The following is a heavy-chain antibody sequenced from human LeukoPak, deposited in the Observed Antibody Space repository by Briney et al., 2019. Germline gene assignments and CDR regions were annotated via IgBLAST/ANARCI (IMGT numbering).Heavy chain of an antibody. D-gene: IGHD2-2*02. CDR1: GFTFSSYG. V-gene: IGHV3-30*19. Sequence: GGSLRLSCAASGFTFSSYGMHWVRQAPGKGPEWVAVISYDGSNKYYADSVKGRFTISRDNSKNTLYLQMNSLRAEDTAVYYCARVSQYCSSTSCYTGYYYYGMDVWGQGTTVTVSS. J-gene: IGHJ6*02. CDR3: ARVSQYCSSTSCYTGYYYYGMDV. CDR2: ISYDGSNK.